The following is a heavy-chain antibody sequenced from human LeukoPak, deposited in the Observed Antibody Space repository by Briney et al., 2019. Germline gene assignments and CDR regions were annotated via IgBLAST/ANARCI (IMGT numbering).Heavy chain of an antibody. J-gene: IGHJ5*02. CDR3: ARHFLYGDWLLIADWFDP. CDR1: GGSFSGYY. V-gene: IGHV4-34*01. D-gene: IGHD3-9*01. CDR2: INHSGST. Sequence: SETLSPTCAVYGGSFSGYYWSWIRQPPGKGLEWIGEINHSGSTNYNPSLKSRVTISVDTSKNQFSLKLSSVTAADTAVYYCARHFLYGDWLLIADWFDPWGQGTLVTVSS.